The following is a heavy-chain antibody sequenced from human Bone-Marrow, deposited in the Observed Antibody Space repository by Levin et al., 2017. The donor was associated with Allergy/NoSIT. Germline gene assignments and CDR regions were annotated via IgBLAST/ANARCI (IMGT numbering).Heavy chain of an antibody. CDR2: ISGYNANT. CDR3: ARDVRYITSAGAFEY. J-gene: IGHJ4*02. CDR1: GYSFSEFG. Sequence: GESLKISCKASGYSFSEFGISWVRQAPGQGLEWMGWISGYNANTYYVQKLQGRVSMTTDTSTNTVYLELRNLRSDDTAVYYCARDVRYITSAGAFEYWGQGTLVSVSS. D-gene: IGHD5-12*01. V-gene: IGHV1-18*01.